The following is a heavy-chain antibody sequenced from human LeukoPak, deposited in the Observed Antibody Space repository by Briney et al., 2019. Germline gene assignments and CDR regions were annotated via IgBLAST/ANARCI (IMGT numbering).Heavy chain of an antibody. CDR2: IIPIFGTA. CDR1: GGTFSRYA. CDR3: ARCPLQFGPPYYFDY. J-gene: IGHJ4*02. V-gene: IGHV1-69*13. D-gene: IGHD5-24*01. Sequence: SVKVSCKASGGTFSRYAISWVRQAPGQGLEWMGGIIPIFGTANYAQKFQGRVTITADESTSTAYMELSSLRSEDTAVYYCARCPLQFGPPYYFDYWGQGTLVTVCS.